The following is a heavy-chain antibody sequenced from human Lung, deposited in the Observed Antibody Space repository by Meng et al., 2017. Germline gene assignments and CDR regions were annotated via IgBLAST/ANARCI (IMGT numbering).Heavy chain of an antibody. Sequence: PLGALGGGFVKPGWSLRLCCAASGFYFKNAWMSWGRQAPGKGLEWVGRIKSNTDGGTAEYAAPVTGRFTISRDDSKSTLYLQMSGLRIDDTGVYYCTWDDKAVSDYWGQGTLVTVSS. J-gene: IGHJ4*02. D-gene: IGHD1-26*01. V-gene: IGHV3-15*01. CDR1: GFYFKNAW. CDR3: TWDDKAVSDY. CDR2: IKSNTDGGTA.